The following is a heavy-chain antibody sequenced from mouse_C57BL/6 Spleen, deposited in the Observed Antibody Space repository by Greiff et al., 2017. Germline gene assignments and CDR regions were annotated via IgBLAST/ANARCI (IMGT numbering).Heavy chain of an antibody. J-gene: IGHJ2*01. CDR2: ISNGGGST. CDR1: GFTFSDYY. Sequence: EVMLVESGGGLVQPGGSLKLSCAASGFTFSDYYMYWVRQTPEKRLEWVAYISNGGGSTYYPDTVKGRFTISRDNAKNTLYLQMGRLKSEDTAMYYCARRGLGREENYFDYWGQGTTLTVSS. CDR3: ARRGLGREENYFDY. D-gene: IGHD4-1*01. V-gene: IGHV5-12*01.